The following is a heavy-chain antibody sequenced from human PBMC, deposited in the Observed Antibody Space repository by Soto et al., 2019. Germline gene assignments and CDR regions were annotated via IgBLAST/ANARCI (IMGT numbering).Heavy chain of an antibody. Sequence: QLQLQESGPGLVKPSETLSLTCTVSGGSISSSSYYWGWIRQPPGKGLGWIGSIYYSVSTYYNQTLKSRVTICVDTSNYQFSLKLSSVTAADTAVYYCARVYFLDYGEYGDAFDIWGQGTMVTVSS. D-gene: IGHD4-17*01. J-gene: IGHJ3*02. V-gene: IGHV4-39*01. CDR1: GGSISSSSYY. CDR3: ARVYFLDYGEYGDAFDI. CDR2: IYYSVST.